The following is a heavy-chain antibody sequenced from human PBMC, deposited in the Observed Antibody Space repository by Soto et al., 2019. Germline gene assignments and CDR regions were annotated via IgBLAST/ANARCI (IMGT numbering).Heavy chain of an antibody. CDR3: ARGGASGGGIDD. V-gene: IGHV3-11*01. J-gene: IGHJ4*02. CDR2: IIIGGSSI. D-gene: IGHD1-26*01. Sequence: GLLRGTSAATRFTFSDYYMNWIRQAPGKGLDWLSSIIIGGSSIHYADSVKGRFTIPRYNARNSLSLQMNSLRAADTAVYYRARGGASGGGIDDWGQGTPVTVSS. CDR1: RFTFSDYY.